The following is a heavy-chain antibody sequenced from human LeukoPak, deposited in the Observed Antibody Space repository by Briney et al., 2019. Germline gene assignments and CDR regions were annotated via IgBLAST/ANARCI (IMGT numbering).Heavy chain of an antibody. D-gene: IGHD1-1*01. J-gene: IGHJ4*02. CDR3: ARPNGYPEDKYYFDY. Sequence: SETLSLTCTVSGGSISSYYWSWIRQPPGKGLEWIGYIYYSGSTNYNPSLKSRVTISVDTSKNQFSLKLSSVTAEDTAVYYCARPNGYPEDKYYFDYWGQGTLVTVSS. CDR1: GGSISSYY. CDR2: IYYSGST. V-gene: IGHV4-59*01.